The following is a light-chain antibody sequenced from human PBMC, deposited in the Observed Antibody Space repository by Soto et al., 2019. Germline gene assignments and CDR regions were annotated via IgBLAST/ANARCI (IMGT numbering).Light chain of an antibody. V-gene: IGKV4-1*01. CDR1: GSVLYSSNNKNY. Sequence: DIGMSESPDSLAVSLGERGTINCKSSGSVLYSSNNKNYLAWYQQTPGQPPKVLIYWASTRESGVPDRFSGSGSGTDFPLTISSLQAEDVVVYYCQQYYSTPLTFGGGTKVDIK. J-gene: IGKJ4*01. CDR2: WAS. CDR3: QQYYSTPLT.